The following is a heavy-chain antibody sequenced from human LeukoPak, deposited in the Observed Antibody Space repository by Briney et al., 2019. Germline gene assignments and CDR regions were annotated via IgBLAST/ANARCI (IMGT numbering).Heavy chain of an antibody. V-gene: IGHV4-59*01. CDR3: ARGAVAYYYFDN. J-gene: IGHJ4*02. D-gene: IGHD6-19*01. CDR2: TYYNGRA. CDR1: GDSITNSY. Sequence: SETLSLTCTVSGDSITNSYWSWFRQPPGKGFEWITYTYYNGRANYNPSLKSRVSISVDTSKNQFSLKLNSVTAADTAVYYCARGAVAYYYFDNWGQGTLVTVSS.